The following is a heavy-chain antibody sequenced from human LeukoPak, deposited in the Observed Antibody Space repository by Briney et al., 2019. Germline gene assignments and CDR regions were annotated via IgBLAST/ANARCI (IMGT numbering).Heavy chain of an antibody. V-gene: IGHV3-7*01. CDR2: IKQDGSEK. D-gene: IGHD2-2*01. CDR1: GFTISSYW. CDR3: ARDFGVVPAASFDY. J-gene: IGHJ4*02. Sequence: GSLRLSCAASGFTISSYWMSWVRQAPGKGLEWVANIKQDGSEKYYVDSVKGRFTISRDNAKNSLYLQMNSLRAEDTAVYYCARDFGVVPAASFDYWGQGTLVTVSS.